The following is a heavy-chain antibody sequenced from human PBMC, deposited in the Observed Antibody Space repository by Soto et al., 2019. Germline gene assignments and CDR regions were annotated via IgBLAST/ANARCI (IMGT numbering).Heavy chain of an antibody. D-gene: IGHD2-2*01. J-gene: IGHJ4*02. Sequence: SETLSLTCAVYGGSFSGYYWSWIRQPPGKGLEWIGEINHSGSTNYNPSLKSRVTISVDTSKNQFSLKLNSVDAADTAVYYCARGRGKIVVVPAAKFPFDYWGQGTLVTVSS. CDR3: ARGRGKIVVVPAAKFPFDY. CDR2: INHSGST. CDR1: GGSFSGYY. V-gene: IGHV4-34*01.